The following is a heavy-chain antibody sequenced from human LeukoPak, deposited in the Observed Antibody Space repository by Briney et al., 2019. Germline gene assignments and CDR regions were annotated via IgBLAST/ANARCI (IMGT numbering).Heavy chain of an antibody. CDR1: GYTFTGYY. J-gene: IGHJ4*02. V-gene: IGHV1-2*02. CDR2: INPNSGGT. D-gene: IGHD6-19*01. Sequence: ASVKVSCKASGYTFTGYYMHWVRLAPGQRLEWMGWINPNSGGTNYSQKFQGRVIMTRDTSISTAYMELSRLRSDDTAVYYCAPTQGSAWYFDYWGQGTLVTVSS. CDR3: APTQGSAWYFDY.